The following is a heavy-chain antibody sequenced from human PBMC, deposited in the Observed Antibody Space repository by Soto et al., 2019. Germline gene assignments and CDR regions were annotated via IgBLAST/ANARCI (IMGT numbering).Heavy chain of an antibody. D-gene: IGHD2-15*01. J-gene: IGHJ4*02. CDR2: IIPMFAST. CDR3: ERGGIVAVPAALSSYAYYTNSRFDS. Sequence: QVQLAQSWAEVMKPGSSVNVSCMASGGSFSDFSFSWVRQAPGQCLEWRRRIIPMFASTKYAQRFQGRVTITEDASTRTVYLALSSLTSDDSAVYDCERGGIVAVPAALSSYAYYTNSRFDSWGQGTLVSVSS. CDR1: GGSFSDFS. V-gene: IGHV1-69*01.